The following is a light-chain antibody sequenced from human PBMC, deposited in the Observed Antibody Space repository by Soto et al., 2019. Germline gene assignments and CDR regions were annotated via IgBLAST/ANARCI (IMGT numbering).Light chain of an antibody. CDR2: GAS. V-gene: IGKV3-15*01. CDR3: QQYNNWPPRIT. Sequence: EMVMTQSPATLSVSPGERATLSGRASQSVSSNLAWYQQKPGQAPRLLIYGASTRATGIPARFSGSGSGTEFTLTISSLQSQDFAVYYCQQYNNWPPRITFGPGTKVDIK. CDR1: QSVSSN. J-gene: IGKJ3*01.